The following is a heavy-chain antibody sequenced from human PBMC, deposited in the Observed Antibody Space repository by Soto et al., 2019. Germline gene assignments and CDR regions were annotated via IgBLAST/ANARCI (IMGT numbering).Heavy chain of an antibody. V-gene: IGHV5-10-1*01. CDR3: VRAADYYYYYGMAV. J-gene: IGHJ6*02. Sequence: PGESLKISCKGSGYSFTSYWISWVRQMPGKGLEWMGRIDPSDSYTNYSPSFQGHVTISADKSISTAYLQWSSLKASDTAMYYCVRAADYYYYYGMAVWGQRTTVTGSS. CDR2: IDPSDSYT. CDR1: GYSFTSYW. D-gene: IGHD6-25*01.